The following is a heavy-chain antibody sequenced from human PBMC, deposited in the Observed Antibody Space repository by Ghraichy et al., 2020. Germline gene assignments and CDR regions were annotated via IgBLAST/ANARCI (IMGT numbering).Heavy chain of an antibody. CDR3: VKGRKSIIVGNFDY. J-gene: IGHJ4*02. V-gene: IGHV3-64D*06. D-gene: IGHD2/OR15-2a*01. CDR1: GFTFSGYA. Sequence: GSLRLSCSASGFTFSGYAMHWVRQAPGKGLEYVSAISSNGGSTSYADSVRGRFSISRDNSKNNLWLQVSSLRVEDTAVYYCVKGRKSIIVGNFDYWGQGTLVTVS. CDR2: ISSNGGST.